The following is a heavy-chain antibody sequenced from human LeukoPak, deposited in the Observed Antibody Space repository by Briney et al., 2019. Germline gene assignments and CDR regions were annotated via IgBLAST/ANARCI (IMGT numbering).Heavy chain of an antibody. CDR2: INPSGGST. Sequence: ASVKVSCKASGYTFTSYYMHWVRQAPGQGLEWMGIINPSGGSTSYAQKFQGRVTMTRDMSTSTVYMELSSLRSEDTAVYYCARDLFPSYDILTGYYNSYYYYMDVWGKGTTVTVPS. CDR3: ARDLFPSYDILTGYYNSYYYYMDV. CDR1: GYTFTSYY. J-gene: IGHJ6*03. D-gene: IGHD3-9*01. V-gene: IGHV1-46*01.